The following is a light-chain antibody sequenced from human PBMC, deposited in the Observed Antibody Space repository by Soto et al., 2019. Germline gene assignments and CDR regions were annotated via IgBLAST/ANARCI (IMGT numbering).Light chain of an antibody. Sequence: EIVMTQSPATLSVSPGETATLSCRASQSVTYNLTWYQQKPGQGPRLLIYGALTRATGIPARFSGSRSGTEFTLTISSLQSEDFAVYYCQQYKNWPPLTFGGGTKVEIK. J-gene: IGKJ4*01. CDR1: QSVTYN. CDR3: QQYKNWPPLT. V-gene: IGKV3-15*01. CDR2: GAL.